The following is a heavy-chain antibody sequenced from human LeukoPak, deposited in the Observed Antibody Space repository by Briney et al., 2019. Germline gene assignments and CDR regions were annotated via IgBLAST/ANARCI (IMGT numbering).Heavy chain of an antibody. D-gene: IGHD3-22*01. Sequence: GGSLRLSCAASGFTFRNYAMNWVRQTPGQGLEWVSLISTGTNTHYADSVKGRFTISRDNSKNTLYLQMNSLRAEDTAVYYCAKDPYYYDSSGYYQDWFDPWGQGTLVTVSS. CDR1: GFTFRNYA. CDR3: AKDPYYYDSSGYYQDWFDP. CDR2: ISTGTNT. V-gene: IGHV3-23*01. J-gene: IGHJ5*02.